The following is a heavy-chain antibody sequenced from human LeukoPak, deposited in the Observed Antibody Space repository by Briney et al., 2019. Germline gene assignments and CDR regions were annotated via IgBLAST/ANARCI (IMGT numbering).Heavy chain of an antibody. J-gene: IGHJ4*02. D-gene: IGHD3-10*01. CDR2: IIPILGIA. CDR3: ATYYYGSGDIFDY. Sequence: SVKVSCKASGGTFSSYAIIWVRQAPGQGLEWMGRIIPILGIANYAQKFQGRVTITADKSTSTAYMELSSLRSEDTAVYYCATYYYGSGDIFDYWGQGTLVTVSS. V-gene: IGHV1-69*04. CDR1: GGTFSSYA.